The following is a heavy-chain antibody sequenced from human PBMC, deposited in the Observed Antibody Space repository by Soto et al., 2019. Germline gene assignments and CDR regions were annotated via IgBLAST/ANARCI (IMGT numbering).Heavy chain of an antibody. Sequence: VQVLQSGAEVKKPGSSVKVSCKASGGTFSSYAISWVPQAPGQGLEWMGGIIPIFGTANYAQKFQGRVTITADESTSTAYMELSSLRSEGTAVYYCAGHAEWELLHFDYWGQGTLVTVSS. CDR3: AGHAEWELLHFDY. D-gene: IGHD1-26*01. CDR2: IIPIFGTA. CDR1: GGTFSSYA. J-gene: IGHJ4*02. V-gene: IGHV1-69*01.